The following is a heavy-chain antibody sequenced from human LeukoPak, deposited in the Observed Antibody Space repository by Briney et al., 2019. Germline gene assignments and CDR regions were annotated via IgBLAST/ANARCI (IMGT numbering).Heavy chain of an antibody. CDR3: ARGGGYPVDAFDI. J-gene: IGHJ3*02. V-gene: IGHV3-21*01. CDR1: GFTFSSYS. Sequence: PGGSLRLSCAASGFTFSSYSMNWVRQAPGKGLEWVSSISSSSSYIYYADSVKGRFTISRVNAKNSLYLQMNSLRAEDTAVYYCARGGGYPVDAFDIWGQGTMVTVSS. CDR2: ISSSSSYI. D-gene: IGHD2-2*01.